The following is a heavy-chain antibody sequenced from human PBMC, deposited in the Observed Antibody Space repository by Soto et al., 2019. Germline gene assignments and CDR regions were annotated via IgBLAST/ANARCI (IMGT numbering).Heavy chain of an antibody. V-gene: IGHV3-13*01. J-gene: IGHJ4*02. CDR3: ARGQEVVAHFFDA. CDR2: IGTAGDT. CDR1: GFTFSGFD. D-gene: IGHD2-21*01. Sequence: GSLRLSCEASGFTFSGFDMHWVRQPTGKGLEWVSTIGTAGDTYYAVSVKGRFTISRDNAKNSLSLQMNSLRAGDTAVYFCARGQEVVAHFFDAWGQGTQVTVSS.